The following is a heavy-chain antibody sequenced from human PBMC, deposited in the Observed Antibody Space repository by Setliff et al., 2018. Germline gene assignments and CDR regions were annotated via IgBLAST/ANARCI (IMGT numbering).Heavy chain of an antibody. Sequence: SETLSLTCTVSGGSISSRSYYWGWIRQPPGKGLEWIGSIYHSGSSYYNPSLRSRVTISVDTSKNQFSLILRSVTAADTAVYYCARHLLVQGTYHFDYWGQGSPVTVSS. D-gene: IGHD3-10*01. CDR3: ARHLLVQGTYHFDY. CDR1: GGSISSRSYY. V-gene: IGHV4-39*07. CDR2: IYHSGSS. J-gene: IGHJ4*02.